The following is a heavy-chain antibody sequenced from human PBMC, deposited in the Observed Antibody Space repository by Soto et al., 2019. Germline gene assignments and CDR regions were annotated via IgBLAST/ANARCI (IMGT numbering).Heavy chain of an antibody. J-gene: IGHJ4*02. CDR3: ARPVMTTVTNPGY. V-gene: IGHV3-21*01. Sequence: EVQLVESGGGLVKPGGSLRLSCAASGFTFSSYSMKWVRQAPGKGLEWVSSITSSSIYIYYADSVKGRFTISRDNAKNSLYLQMNSLRAEDTAVYYCARPVMTTVTNPGYWGQGTLVTVSS. CDR2: ITSSSIYI. CDR1: GFTFSSYS. D-gene: IGHD4-17*01.